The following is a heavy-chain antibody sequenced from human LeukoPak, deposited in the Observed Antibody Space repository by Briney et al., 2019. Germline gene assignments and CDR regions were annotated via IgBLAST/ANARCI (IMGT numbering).Heavy chain of an antibody. CDR3: VARCSGGSCPNDAFDI. CDR1: RFTFSSYG. CDR2: ISYDGSNK. V-gene: IGHV3-30*19. D-gene: IGHD2-15*01. Sequence: GGSLRLSCAASRFTFSSYGTHWVRQAPGKGLEWVAVISYDGSNKYYADSVKGRFTISRDNSKNTLYLQMNSLRAEDTAVYYCVARCSGGSCPNDAFDIWGRGTMVTVSS. J-gene: IGHJ3*02.